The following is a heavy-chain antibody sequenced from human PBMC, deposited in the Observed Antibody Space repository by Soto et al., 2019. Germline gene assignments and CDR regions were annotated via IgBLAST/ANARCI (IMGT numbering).Heavy chain of an antibody. D-gene: IGHD5-12*01. Sequence: VASVKVSCKASGGTFSSYTISWVRQAPGQGLEWMGRIIPILGIANYAQKFQGRVTITADKSTSTAYMELSSPRSEDTAVYYCAREFFYGSDSGYPFDYWGQGTLVTVSS. CDR3: AREFFYGSDSGYPFDY. J-gene: IGHJ4*02. CDR1: GGTFSSYT. CDR2: IIPILGIA. V-gene: IGHV1-69*04.